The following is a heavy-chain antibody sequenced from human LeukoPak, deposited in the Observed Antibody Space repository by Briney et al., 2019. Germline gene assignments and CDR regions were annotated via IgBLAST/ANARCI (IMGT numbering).Heavy chain of an antibody. CDR3: ARDDTLSARLLGRSDL. Sequence: VASVKVFCKASGYTFTSYGISWVRQAPGQGLEWMGRITAYNGNTNYPQKLQGRVTMTTDTSTSTAYMELRSLISDGTAVYCCARDDTLSARLLGRSDLWGQGTLVTVFS. CDR1: GYTFTSYG. V-gene: IGHV1-18*01. D-gene: IGHD6-6*01. CDR2: ITAYNGNT. J-gene: IGHJ4*02.